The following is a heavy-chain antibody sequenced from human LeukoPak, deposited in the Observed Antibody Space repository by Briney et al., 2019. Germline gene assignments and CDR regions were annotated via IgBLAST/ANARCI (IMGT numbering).Heavy chain of an antibody. CDR2: ISYDGSNK. V-gene: IGHV3-30*04. CDR3: AKQLGDYYYYYMDV. CDR1: GFTFSSYA. J-gene: IGHJ6*03. D-gene: IGHD6-13*01. Sequence: GRSLRLSCAASGFTFSSYAMHWVRQAPGKGLEWVAVISYDGSNKYYADSVKGRFTISRDNSKNTLYLQMNSLRAEDTAVYYCAKQLGDYYYYYMDVWGKGTTVTVSS.